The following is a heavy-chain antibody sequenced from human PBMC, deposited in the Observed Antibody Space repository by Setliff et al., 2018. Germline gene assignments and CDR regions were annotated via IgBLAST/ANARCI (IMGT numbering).Heavy chain of an antibody. CDR1: VYSISRDCH. D-gene: IGHD6-19*01. CDR3: ARHRAVAGAYYFDF. V-gene: IGHV4-38-2*01. J-gene: IGHJ4*02. CDR2: IYYSGNT. Sequence: SETLSLTCAVSVYSISRDCHWGWIRQPPGKGLEWIGSIYYSGNTYYNASLKGRVTISGGTSKNQFSLKLTAVTAADTAIYYCARHRAVAGAYYFDFWGQGTLVTVS.